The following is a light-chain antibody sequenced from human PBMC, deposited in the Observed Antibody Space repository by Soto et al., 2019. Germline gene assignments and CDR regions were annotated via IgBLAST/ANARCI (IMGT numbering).Light chain of an antibody. CDR2: EVR. V-gene: IGLV2-14*01. CDR3: SSFTSKSTLI. Sequence: QSALTQPASVSGSPGQSITISCAGTIRDVGAYKLVSWYQQYPGRAPQLILYEVRNRPSGISFRFSGFKSGNTASLTISGLQAEDEADYYCSSFTSKSTLIFGGGTKVTVL. J-gene: IGLJ2*01. CDR1: IRDVGAYKL.